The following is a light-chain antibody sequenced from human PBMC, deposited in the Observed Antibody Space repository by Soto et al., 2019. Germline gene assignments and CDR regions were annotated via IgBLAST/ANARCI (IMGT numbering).Light chain of an antibody. CDR2: GAS. Sequence: EIVMTQSPGTLSVSPGERATLSCRASQSVSSNLAWYQQKPGQAPRLLIYGASTRATGIPARFSGSGSGTDFTLTISSLQSEDFAVYYCQQYSNWPPTTFGQGTRLEIK. J-gene: IGKJ5*01. V-gene: IGKV3-15*01. CDR1: QSVSSN. CDR3: QQYSNWPPTT.